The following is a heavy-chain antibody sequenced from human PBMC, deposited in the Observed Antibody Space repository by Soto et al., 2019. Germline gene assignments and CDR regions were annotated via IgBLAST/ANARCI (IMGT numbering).Heavy chain of an antibody. V-gene: IGHV3-30-3*01. Sequence: GGSLRLSCAASGFTFSSYAMHWVRQAPGKGLEWVAVISYDGSNKYYADSVKGRFTISRDNSKNTLYLQMNSLRAEDTAVYYCARDGKGQQLVLDRNYGMDVWGQGTTVTVSS. CDR2: ISYDGSNK. D-gene: IGHD6-13*01. J-gene: IGHJ6*02. CDR1: GFTFSSYA. CDR3: ARDGKGQQLVLDRNYGMDV.